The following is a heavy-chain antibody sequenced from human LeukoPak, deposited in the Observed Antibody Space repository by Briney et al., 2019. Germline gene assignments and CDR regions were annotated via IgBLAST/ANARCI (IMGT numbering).Heavy chain of an antibody. V-gene: IGHV3-74*01. CDR1: GFTFSSYW. CDR2: INSDGSDT. J-gene: IGHJ3*02. Sequence: AGSLRLSCAASGFTFSSYWMHWVRQAPGKGLVRVSRINSDGSDTRYADSVKGRFTISRDNAKNTLSLQMNSLRVEDTAVYFCARGGSPPEALGDAFDIWGQGTMVTVSS. D-gene: IGHD1-26*01. CDR3: ARGGSPPEALGDAFDI.